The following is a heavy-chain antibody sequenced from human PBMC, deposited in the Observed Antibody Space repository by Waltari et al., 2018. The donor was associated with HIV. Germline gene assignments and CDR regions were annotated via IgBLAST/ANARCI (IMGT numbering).Heavy chain of an antibody. CDR1: GYKITELS. CDR2: FDPEDGER. D-gene: IGHD5-18*01. Sequence: QVELVQSGAEVKKPGASVKVSCTVSGYKITELSMHWVRQAPGEGPEWMGGFDPEDGERTYAQKFQGRVTMIEDTSTDTAYMELSSLRSEDTAVYYCATGADTAYWGQGTLVIVSS. CDR3: ATGADTAY. V-gene: IGHV1-24*01. J-gene: IGHJ4*02.